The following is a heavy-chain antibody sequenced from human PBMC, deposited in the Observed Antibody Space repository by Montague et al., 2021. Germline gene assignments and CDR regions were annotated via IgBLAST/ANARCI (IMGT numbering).Heavy chain of an antibody. D-gene: IGHD5-18*01. CDR1: GYSSTSYW. J-gene: IGHJ4*02. V-gene: IGHV5-51*01. CDR2: IYPDDSDT. Sequence: QSGTEVKKPGESLKISCKGSGYSSTSYWIGWVRQMPGKGLEWMGSIYPDDSDTRYSPSFQGQVTISADKSISTAYLQWSSLKASDTAIYYCARSHGRQLYFDXWDQGTLVTVSS. CDR3: ARSHGRQLYFDX.